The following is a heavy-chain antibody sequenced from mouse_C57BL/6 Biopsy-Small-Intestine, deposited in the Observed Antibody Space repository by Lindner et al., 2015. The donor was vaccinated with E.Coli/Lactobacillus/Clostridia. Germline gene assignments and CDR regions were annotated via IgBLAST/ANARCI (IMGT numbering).Heavy chain of an antibody. CDR2: IYPGDGDT. CDR3: ARWVYFDY. Sequence: VQLQESGPELVKPGASVKMSCKASGYAFSSSWINWVKQRPGKGLEWIGRIYPGDGDTTYNGKFKGKATLTADKSSSTAYMQLSSLTSEDSAVYFCARWVYFDYWGQGTTLTVSS. CDR1: GYAFSSSW. V-gene: IGHV1-82*01. J-gene: IGHJ2*01.